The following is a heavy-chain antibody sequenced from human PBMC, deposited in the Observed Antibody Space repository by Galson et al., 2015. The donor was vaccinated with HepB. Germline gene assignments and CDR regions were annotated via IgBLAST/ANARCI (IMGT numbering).Heavy chain of an antibody. CDR2: MNPNSGNT. V-gene: IGHV1-8*01. CDR3: ARAKGIAAAGTIHYASYGMDV. D-gene: IGHD6-13*01. J-gene: IGHJ6*02. Sequence: SVKVSCKASGYTFTSYDINWVRQATGQGLEWMGWMNPNSGNTGYAQKFQGRVTMTRNTSISTAYMELSSLRSEDTAVYYCARAKGIAAAGTIHYASYGMDVWGQGTTVTASS. CDR1: GYTFTSYD.